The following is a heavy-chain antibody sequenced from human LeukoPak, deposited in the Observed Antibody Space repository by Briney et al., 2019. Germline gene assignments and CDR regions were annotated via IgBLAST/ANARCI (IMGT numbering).Heavy chain of an antibody. D-gene: IGHD1-14*01. CDR3: ATGPRNDP. Sequence: GASVTVSCKASGYPFTKWEINWVRQAAGQGLEWLGWVHPDNGNTYYAQRFRGRVTMSRDTSTTTAYMELSGLRSNDTAVYFCATGPRNDPWGQGTLVTVSS. V-gene: IGHV1-8*01. J-gene: IGHJ5*02. CDR1: GYPFTKWE. CDR2: VHPDNGNT.